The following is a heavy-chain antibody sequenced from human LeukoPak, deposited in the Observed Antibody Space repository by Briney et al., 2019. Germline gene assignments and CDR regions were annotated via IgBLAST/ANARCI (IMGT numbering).Heavy chain of an antibody. CDR1: GGSISSYY. J-gene: IGHJ4*02. V-gene: IGHV4-59*01. CDR2: IYYSGST. D-gene: IGHD6-13*01. Sequence: SETLSLTCTVSGGSISSYYWSWIRQPPGKGLEWIGYIYYSGSTNYNPSLKSRVTISVDTSKNQFSLKLSSVTAADTAVYYCARGGSSSSWPFYYWGQGTLVTVSS. CDR3: ARGGSSSSWPFYY.